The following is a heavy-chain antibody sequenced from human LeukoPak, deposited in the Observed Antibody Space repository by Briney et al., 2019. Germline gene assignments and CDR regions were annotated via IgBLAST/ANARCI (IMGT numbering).Heavy chain of an antibody. V-gene: IGHV3-9*01. Sequence: GRSLRLSCAASGFTFDDYAMHWVRQAPGNGLEWVSGISWNSGSIGYADSVKGRFTISRDNAKNSLYLQMNSLRAEDTALYYCAKDISYRGSYYYFDYWGQGTLVTVSS. J-gene: IGHJ4*02. CDR1: GFTFDDYA. CDR2: ISWNSGSI. D-gene: IGHD1-26*01. CDR3: AKDISYRGSYYYFDY.